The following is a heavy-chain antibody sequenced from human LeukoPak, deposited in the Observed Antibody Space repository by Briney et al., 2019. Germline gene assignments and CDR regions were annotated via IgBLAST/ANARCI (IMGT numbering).Heavy chain of an antibody. CDR3: ARDQVGYSYGYASHYYDY. Sequence: PGGSLRLSCAASGFTFSSYGMHWVRQAPGRGLEWVAVIWYDGSNKYYADSVKGRFTISRDNSKNTLYLQMNSLRAEDTAVYYCARDQVGYSYGYASHYYDYWGQGTLVTVSS. CDR2: IWYDGSNK. J-gene: IGHJ4*02. V-gene: IGHV3-33*01. CDR1: GFTFSSYG. D-gene: IGHD5-18*01.